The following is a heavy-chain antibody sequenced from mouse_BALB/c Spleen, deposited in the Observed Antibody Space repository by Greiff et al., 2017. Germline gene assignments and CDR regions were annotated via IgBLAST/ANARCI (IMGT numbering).Heavy chain of an antibody. D-gene: IGHD1-1*02. Sequence: EVKLMESGGGLVKPGGSLKLSCAASGFTFSSYAMSWVRQTPEKRLEWVASISSGGSTYYPDSVKGRFTISRDNARNILYLQMSSLRSEDTAMYYCARGGGDWNFDVWGAGTTVTVSS. CDR1: GFTFSSYA. V-gene: IGHV5-6-5*01. J-gene: IGHJ1*01. CDR3: ARGGGDWNFDV. CDR2: ISSGGST.